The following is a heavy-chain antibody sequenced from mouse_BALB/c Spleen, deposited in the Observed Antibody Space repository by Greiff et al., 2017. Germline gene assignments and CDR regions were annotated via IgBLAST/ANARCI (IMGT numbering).Heavy chain of an antibody. D-gene: IGHD4-1*01. V-gene: IGHV5-9-4*01. J-gene: IGHJ4*01. CDR1: GFTFSSYA. CDR2: ISSGGSYT. CDR3: ARAGTGTVAMDY. Sequence: EVQVVESGGGLVKPGGSLKLSCAASGFTFSSYAMSWVRQSPEKRLEWVAEISSGGSYTYYPDTVTGRFTISRDNAKNTLYLEMSSLRSEDTAMYYCARAGTGTVAMDYWGQGTSVTVSS.